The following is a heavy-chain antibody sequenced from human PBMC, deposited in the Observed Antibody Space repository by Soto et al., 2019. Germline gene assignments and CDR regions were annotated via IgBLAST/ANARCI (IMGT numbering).Heavy chain of an antibody. CDR1: GFTFTSFA. J-gene: IGHJ4*02. D-gene: IGHD2-8*01. CDR3: AIRLTETVSALGY. CDR2: ISENGVNK. Sequence: QVQLVESGGGVVQTGASLRLSCSASGFTFTSFAIHWVRQAPGKGLEWVAVISENGVNKYSAESVRGRFVISRDNSKKTVELEMNSLRPEDTAVYFCAIRLTETVSALGYWGQGTLVSVSS. V-gene: IGHV3-30*09.